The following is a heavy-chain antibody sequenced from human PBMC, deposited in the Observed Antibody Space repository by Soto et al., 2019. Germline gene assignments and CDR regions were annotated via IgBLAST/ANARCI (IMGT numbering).Heavy chain of an antibody. CDR3: ARDDDNDANALDY. Sequence: VGSLRLSCAASGFTFSKYGMHWVRQAPGKGLEWVALIWNDGIRKVYVDSVKGRFTISRDNSKNTLDLQMNNLRDEDTAVYYCARDDDNDANALDYWGPGTLVTVSS. V-gene: IGHV3-33*01. CDR1: GFTFSKYG. CDR2: IWNDGIRK. J-gene: IGHJ4*02.